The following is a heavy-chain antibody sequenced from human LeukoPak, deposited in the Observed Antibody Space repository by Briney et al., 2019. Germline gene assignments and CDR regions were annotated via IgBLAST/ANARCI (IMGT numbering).Heavy chain of an antibody. D-gene: IGHD3-22*01. CDR1: GFTFSSYS. CDR2: ISTSSSTI. J-gene: IGHJ4*02. Sequence: PGGSLRLSCAASGFTFSSYSMNWVRQAPGKGLEWGSYISTSSSTIYYADSVKGRFTVSRDNAKNSLYLQMNSLRDEDTAVYYCARRNYYDSSGYRLYYFDYWGQGTLVTVSS. CDR3: ARRNYYDSSGYRLYYFDY. V-gene: IGHV3-48*02.